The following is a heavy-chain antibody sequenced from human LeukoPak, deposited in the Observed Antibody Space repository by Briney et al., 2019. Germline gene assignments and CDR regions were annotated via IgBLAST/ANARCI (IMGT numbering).Heavy chain of an antibody. CDR2: IYYSGST. V-gene: IGHV4-31*03. Sequence: SETLSLICTVSGGSISSGGYYWSWIRQHPGKGLEWIGYIYYSGSTYYNPSLKSRVTISVDTSKNQFSLKLSSVTAADTAVYYCARDHAYYYGMDVWGQGTAVTVSS. CDR3: ARDHAYYYGMDV. J-gene: IGHJ6*02. CDR1: GGSISSGGYY.